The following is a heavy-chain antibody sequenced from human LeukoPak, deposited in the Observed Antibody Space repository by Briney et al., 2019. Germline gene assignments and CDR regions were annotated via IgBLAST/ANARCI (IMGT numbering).Heavy chain of an antibody. D-gene: IGHD6-13*01. CDR2: IYYGGST. Sequence: SETLSLTCTVSGGSVDSSNYYWGWIRQPPGKGLEWIGSIYYGGSTYSNPSLKSRVAMSVDTSQNQLSLKLNSETAADTAVYYCARRSDVGQPDHYMDVWGKGTTVTVSS. J-gene: IGHJ6*03. CDR3: ARRSDVGQPDHYMDV. V-gene: IGHV4-39*01. CDR1: GGSVDSSNYY.